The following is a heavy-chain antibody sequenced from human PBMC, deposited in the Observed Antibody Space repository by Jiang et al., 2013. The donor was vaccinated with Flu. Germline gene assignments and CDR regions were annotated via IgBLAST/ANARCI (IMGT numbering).Heavy chain of an antibody. CDR2: FGSRRSDYI. CDR3: ARMPGCSGSYSPTCGSFDS. J-gene: IGHJ4*01. Sequence: QLLESGGGMVKPGGSLRLSRAAAGFNFGDYYMAWIRQAPGKGLEWIAYFGSRRSDYISYGDSVKGRFTVSRDNAKSLLYLQMTSLHDADTAVYYCARMPGCSGSYSPTCGSFDSWGRGTLVTVSA. D-gene: IGHD6-19*01. CDR1: GFNFGDYY. V-gene: IGHV3-11*03.